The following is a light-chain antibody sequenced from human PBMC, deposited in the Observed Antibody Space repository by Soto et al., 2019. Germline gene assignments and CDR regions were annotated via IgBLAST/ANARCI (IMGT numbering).Light chain of an antibody. V-gene: IGKV3-20*01. Sequence: EIVLTQSPGTLSLSPGERATLSCRASQSVTNNYLAWYQQKPSQAPRLLIFGASSRAAGIPDRFSGSGSGTDFTHAIGRLEPEDFAVYYCQQYGRSPWTFGQGTKVDIK. CDR1: QSVTNNY. CDR3: QQYGRSPWT. CDR2: GAS. J-gene: IGKJ1*01.